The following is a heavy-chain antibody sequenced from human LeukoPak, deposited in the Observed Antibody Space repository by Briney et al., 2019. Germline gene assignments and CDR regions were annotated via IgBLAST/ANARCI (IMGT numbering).Heavy chain of an antibody. Sequence: ASVKVSCKASGYTFTSYYMHWVRQAPGQGLEWMGIINPSGGSTSYAQKFQGRVTMTRDTSTSTVYMEPSSLRSEDTAVYYCARGAYSSSWYSSRGTYYFDYWGQGTLVTVSS. CDR2: INPSGGST. CDR3: ARGAYSSSWYSSRGTYYFDY. V-gene: IGHV1-46*01. CDR1: GYTFTSYY. J-gene: IGHJ4*02. D-gene: IGHD6-13*01.